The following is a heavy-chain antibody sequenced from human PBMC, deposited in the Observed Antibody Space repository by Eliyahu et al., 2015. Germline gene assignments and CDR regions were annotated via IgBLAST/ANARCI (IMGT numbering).Heavy chain of an antibody. V-gene: IGHV4-39*01. CDR1: GGSITIXNSY. J-gene: IGHJ4*02. CDR2: IYYSGXT. D-gene: IGHD3-22*01. CDR3: ARHYDSSGYYAIDY. Sequence: QLXLLESGPGLVKPSETLSLTCTVSGGSITIXNSYGAWXRQPXGKGLEWIGXIYYSGXTYSNXSLKSRVTISVDTPKNQFSLKLSSVTAADTAVYYCARHYDSSGYYAIDYWGQGTLVTVSS.